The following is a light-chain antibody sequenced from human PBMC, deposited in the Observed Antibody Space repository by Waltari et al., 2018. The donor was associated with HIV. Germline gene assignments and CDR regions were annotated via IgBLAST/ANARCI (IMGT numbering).Light chain of an antibody. J-gene: IGLJ3*02. Sequence: QSVLTQPPSASGTPGQRVTISCSGSSSNIGSNYVYWYQQLPGPAPKLLIYRNNQRPSGVPDRFSGSKSGTSASLAISGLRSEDEADYYCAAWDDSLGGWVFGGGTKLTVL. V-gene: IGLV1-47*01. CDR1: SSNIGSNY. CDR2: RNN. CDR3: AAWDDSLGGWV.